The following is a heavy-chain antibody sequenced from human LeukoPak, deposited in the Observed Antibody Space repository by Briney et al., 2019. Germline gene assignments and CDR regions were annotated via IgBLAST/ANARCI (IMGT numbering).Heavy chain of an antibody. J-gene: IGHJ5*02. CDR3: ARGRRNIEGVMWFDP. V-gene: IGHV3-23*01. CDR1: GFTFNNYA. D-gene: IGHD3-16*01. CDR2: LSVSGIST. Sequence: GGSLRLSCAASGFTFNNYAMSWVRQAPGKGLEWVSTLSVSGISTYYSDSVRGRFTISRDNSKNTLYLQMNSLRAGDTAVYYCARGRRNIEGVMWFDPWGQGTLVTVSS.